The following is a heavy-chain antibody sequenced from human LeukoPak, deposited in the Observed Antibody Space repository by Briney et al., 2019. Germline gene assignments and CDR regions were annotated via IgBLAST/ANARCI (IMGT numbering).Heavy chain of an antibody. Sequence: PSETLSLTCTVSGGSISSSSYYWGWIRQPPGKGLEWIGSIYYSGSTYYNPSLKSRVTISVDTSKNQFSLKLSSVTAADTAVYYCARWVGKITMVRGVIWVSLYYFDYWGQGTLVTVSS. CDR3: ARWVGKITMVRGVIWVSLYYFDY. CDR1: GGSISSSSYY. D-gene: IGHD3-10*01. J-gene: IGHJ4*02. CDR2: IYYSGST. V-gene: IGHV4-39*07.